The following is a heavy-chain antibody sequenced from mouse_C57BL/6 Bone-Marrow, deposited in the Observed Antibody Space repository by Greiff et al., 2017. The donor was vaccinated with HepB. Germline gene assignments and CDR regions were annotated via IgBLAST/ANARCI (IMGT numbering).Heavy chain of an antibody. J-gene: IGHJ3*01. D-gene: IGHD1-1*01. Sequence: QVQLQQSGAELARPGASVKLSCKASGYTFTSYGISWVKQRTGQGLEWIGEIYPRSGNTYYNEKFKGKATLTADKSSSTAYMELRSLTSEDSAVYFCGNYYGSSYGGFAYWGQGTLVTVSA. CDR3: GNYYGSSYGGFAY. CDR1: GYTFTSYG. CDR2: IYPRSGNT. V-gene: IGHV1-81*01.